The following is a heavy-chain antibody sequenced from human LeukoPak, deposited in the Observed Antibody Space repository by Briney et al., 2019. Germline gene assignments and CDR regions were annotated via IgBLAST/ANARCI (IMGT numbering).Heavy chain of an antibody. CDR1: GYTFTSYG. J-gene: IGHJ4*02. Sequence: ASVKVSCEASGYTFTSYGINWVRQAPGQGLEWMGWISAYNGKTNYAQKLQGRVTITTDTSTSTAYMALRSLSPDDTAIYYCARKYCSGGSCSLDSWGQGTLVTVSS. CDR2: ISAYNGKT. CDR3: ARKYCSGGSCSLDS. V-gene: IGHV1-18*01. D-gene: IGHD2-15*01.